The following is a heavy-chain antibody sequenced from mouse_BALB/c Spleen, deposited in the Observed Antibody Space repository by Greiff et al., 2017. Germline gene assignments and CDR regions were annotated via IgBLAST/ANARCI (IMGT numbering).Heavy chain of an antibody. CDR1: GFTFSSYA. Sequence: EVHLVESGGGLVKPGGSLKLSCAASGFTFSSYAMSWVRQSPEKRLEWVAEISSGGSYTYYPDTVTGRFTISRDNAKNTLYLEMSSLRSEDTAMYYCARDHARAFAYWGQGTLVTVSA. V-gene: IGHV5-9-4*01. CDR2: ISSGGSYT. CDR3: ARDHARAFAY. D-gene: IGHD3-1*01. J-gene: IGHJ3*01.